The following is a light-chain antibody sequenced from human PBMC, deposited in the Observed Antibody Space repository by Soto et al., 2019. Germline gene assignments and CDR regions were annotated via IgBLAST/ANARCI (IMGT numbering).Light chain of an antibody. CDR1: SSNIGAGYD. J-gene: IGLJ3*02. CDR2: GNT. CDR3: SSYTSSSTWV. V-gene: IGLV1-40*01. Sequence: QSVLTQPPSVSGALGQRVTISCTGSSSNIGAGYDVHWYQQFPGTAPKLLIFGNTNRPSGVPDRFSGSKSGTSASLAITGLQAEDEADYYCSSYTSSSTWVFGGGTKLTVL.